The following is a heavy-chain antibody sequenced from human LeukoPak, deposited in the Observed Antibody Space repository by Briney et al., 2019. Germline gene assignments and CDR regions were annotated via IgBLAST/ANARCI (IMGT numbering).Heavy chain of an antibody. CDR2: IYYSGST. J-gene: IGHJ3*02. Sequence: SETLSLTCTVSGGSISSSSYYWSWIRQPPGKGLEWIGYIYYSGSTNYNPSLKSRVTISVDTSKNQFSLKLGSVTAADTAVYYCARATNDFWSGLDAFDIWGQGTMVTVSS. D-gene: IGHD3-3*01. V-gene: IGHV4-61*01. CDR1: GGSISSSSYY. CDR3: ARATNDFWSGLDAFDI.